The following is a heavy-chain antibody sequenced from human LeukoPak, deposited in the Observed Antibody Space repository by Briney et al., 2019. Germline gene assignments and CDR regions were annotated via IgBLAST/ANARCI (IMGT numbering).Heavy chain of an antibody. Sequence: GGSLRLSCSASGFAFGIYALNWFRHTPGKGLEWLSYISSTNAIYYADSVKGRFTISRDNAKESLYLQMISLRAEDTAVYYCARDDKWAFDYWGQGTLVTVSS. CDR3: ARDDKWAFDY. D-gene: IGHD1-26*01. V-gene: IGHV3-69-1*02. CDR1: GFAFGIYA. CDR2: ISSTNAI. J-gene: IGHJ4*02.